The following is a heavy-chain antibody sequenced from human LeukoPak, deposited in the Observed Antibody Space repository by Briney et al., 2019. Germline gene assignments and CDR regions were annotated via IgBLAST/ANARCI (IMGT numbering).Heavy chain of an antibody. J-gene: IGHJ1*01. V-gene: IGHV4-61*01. CDR2: INHSGST. CDR3: ARESSGWYLGCFQH. CDR1: GGSVSSGSYY. Sequence: SETLSLTCTVSGGSVSSGSYYWSWIRQPPGKGLEWIGEINHSGSTNYNPSLKSRVTISVDTSKNQFSLKLSSVTAADTAVYYCARESSGWYLGCFQHWGQGTLVTVSS. D-gene: IGHD6-19*01.